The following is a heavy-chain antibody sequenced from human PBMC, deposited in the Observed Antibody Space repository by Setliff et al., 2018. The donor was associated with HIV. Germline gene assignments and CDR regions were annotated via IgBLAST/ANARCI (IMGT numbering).Heavy chain of an antibody. D-gene: IGHD1-1*01. Sequence: SVKVSCKASKGTFTTYRFTWVRQAPGQGLEWMGRIIPILGTANYAQNFQGRLTITADKSTSKTYMELSSLRSEDTAVYYCARDPGWTGINFGRYYYMDGWGKGTTVTVSS. CDR1: KGTFTTYR. J-gene: IGHJ6*03. CDR2: IIPILGTA. V-gene: IGHV1-69*08. CDR3: ARDPGWTGINFGRYYYMDG.